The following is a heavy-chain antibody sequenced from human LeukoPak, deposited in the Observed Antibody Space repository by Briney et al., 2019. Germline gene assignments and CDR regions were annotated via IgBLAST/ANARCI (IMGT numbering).Heavy chain of an antibody. V-gene: IGHV3-23*01. D-gene: IGHD3-22*01. CDR2: ISGSGGST. CDR1: GFTFSSYA. J-gene: IGHJ3*02. CDR3: AKDIGADYYYDSSGYFI. Sequence: GGSLRLSCAASGFTFSSYAMSWVREAPGKGLEGVSGISGSGGSTYYADSVKGRFTISRDNSKNTLYLQMNSLRTEDTALYYCAKDIGADYYYDSSGYFIWGQGTMVTVSS.